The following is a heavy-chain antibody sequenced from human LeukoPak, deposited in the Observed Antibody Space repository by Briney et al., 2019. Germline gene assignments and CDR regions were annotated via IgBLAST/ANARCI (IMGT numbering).Heavy chain of an antibody. V-gene: IGHV4-61*02. CDR2: IYTSGST. D-gene: IGHD1-20*01. Sequence: SETLSLTCTVSGGSISSGSYYWSWIRQPAGKGLEWIGRIYTSGSTNYNPSLKSRVTISVDTSKNQFSLKLSSVTAADTAVYYCARGGITGTTAIWGQGTMVTVSS. CDR3: ARGGITGTTAI. CDR1: GGSISSGSYY. J-gene: IGHJ3*02.